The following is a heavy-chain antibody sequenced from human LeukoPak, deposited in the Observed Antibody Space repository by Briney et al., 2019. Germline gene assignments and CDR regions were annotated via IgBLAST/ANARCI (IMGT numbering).Heavy chain of an antibody. CDR1: GYTFTSYG. CDR2: ISAYSGDT. Sequence: ASVKVSCKASGYTFTSYGVSWVRQAPGQGLEWMGWISAYSGDTNYAQKFQGRATMTTDTSTSTAYMELRSLSSDDTAVYYCARGKRYSYGPDYFDYWGQGTLVTVSS. V-gene: IGHV1-18*01. CDR3: ARGKRYSYGPDYFDY. D-gene: IGHD5-18*01. J-gene: IGHJ4*02.